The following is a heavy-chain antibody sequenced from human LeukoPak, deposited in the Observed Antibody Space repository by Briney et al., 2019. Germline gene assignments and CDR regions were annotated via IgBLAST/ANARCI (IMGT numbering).Heavy chain of an antibody. CDR1: GFTFSSYW. V-gene: IGHV3-7*01. CDR2: IKEDGSEK. Sequence: GGSLRLSCAASGFTFSSYWMTWVRQAPGKGPEWVANIKEDGSEKYYVDSVKGRFTVSRDNARKSLFLQMNNLRDEDVAVYYCATYSILNAREFRYWGQGTLVTVTS. CDR3: ATYSILNAREFRY. J-gene: IGHJ1*01. D-gene: IGHD4-11*01.